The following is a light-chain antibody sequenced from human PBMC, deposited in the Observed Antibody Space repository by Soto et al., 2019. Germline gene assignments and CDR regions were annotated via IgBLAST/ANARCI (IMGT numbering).Light chain of an antibody. V-gene: IGLV9-49*01. CDR1: SGYSNYK. Sequence: QPVLTQPPSASASLGXXXXLTCTLSSGYSNYKVDWYQQRPGKGPRFVMRVDTGGIVGSKGDGIPDRFAVLGSGLNRHLTIKNIQEEDESDYFCGADHGSGGILVVVFGGGTKLTVL. CDR3: GADHGSGGILVVV. CDR2: VDTGGIVG. J-gene: IGLJ3*02.